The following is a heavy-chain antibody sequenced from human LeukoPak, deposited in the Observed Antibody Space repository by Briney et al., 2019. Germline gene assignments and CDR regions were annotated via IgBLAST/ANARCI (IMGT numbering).Heavy chain of an antibody. Sequence: GSLGLSCAASGFTFSDYYMSWIRQAPGKGLEWVSYISSSGSTIYYADSVKGRFTISRDNAKNSLYLQMNSLRAEDTAVFYCARDLGAGVTTQYLGQGTLVTVSS. V-gene: IGHV3-11*01. D-gene: IGHD1-1*01. CDR1: GFTFSDYY. J-gene: IGHJ4*02. CDR3: ARDLGAGVTTQY. CDR2: ISSSGSTI.